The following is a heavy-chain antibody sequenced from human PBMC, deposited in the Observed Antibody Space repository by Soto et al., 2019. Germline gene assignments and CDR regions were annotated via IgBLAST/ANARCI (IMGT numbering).Heavy chain of an antibody. Sequence: VASVKVSCKASGYTFTSYGISWVRQAPGQGLEWMGWISAYNGNTNYAQKLQGRVTMTTDTSTSTAYMELRSLRSDDTAVYYCARDPTYYDSSGYYFLGCDYWGQGTLVTVST. J-gene: IGHJ4*02. D-gene: IGHD3-22*01. CDR2: ISAYNGNT. CDR3: ARDPTYYDSSGYYFLGCDY. V-gene: IGHV1-18*01. CDR1: GYTFTSYG.